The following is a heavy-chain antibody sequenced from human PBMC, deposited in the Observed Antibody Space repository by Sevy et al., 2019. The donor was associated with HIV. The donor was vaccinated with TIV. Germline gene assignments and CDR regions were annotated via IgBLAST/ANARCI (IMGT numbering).Heavy chain of an antibody. D-gene: IGHD3-22*01. Sequence: SETLSLTCTVSVDSISSSFWSWIRQPPGKGLEWIGYISHSGSTNYSPSLKSRVTISVDTSKNQFSLKVNSVTAADTAVYYCTRDFYDNRPRGFDPWGQGILVTVSS. CDR3: TRDFYDNRPRGFDP. J-gene: IGHJ5*02. CDR2: ISHSGST. CDR1: VDSISSSF. V-gene: IGHV4-59*01.